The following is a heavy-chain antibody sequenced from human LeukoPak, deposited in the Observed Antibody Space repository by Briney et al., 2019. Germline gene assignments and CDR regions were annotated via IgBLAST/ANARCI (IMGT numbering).Heavy chain of an antibody. CDR1: GGSISSYY. CDR3: AREPKYYYGSGSTQVAGAFDI. V-gene: IGHV4-59*01. CDR2: IYYSGST. Sequence: SETLSLTCTVSGGSISSYYWSWLRQPPGKGLEWIGYIYYSGSTNYNPSLKNRVTISVDTSKNQFSLKLSSVTAADTAVYYCAREPKYYYGSGSTQVAGAFDIWGQGIMVTVSS. J-gene: IGHJ3*02. D-gene: IGHD3-10*01.